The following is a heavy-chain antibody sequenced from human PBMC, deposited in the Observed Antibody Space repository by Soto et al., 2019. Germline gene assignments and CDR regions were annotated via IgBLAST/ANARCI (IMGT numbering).Heavy chain of an antibody. CDR1: GFNVSNNY. J-gene: IGHJ3*02. Sequence: GGSLRLSCAVSGFNVSNNYMGWVRQAPGKGLEWVSLIYRGVATHYADSVKGRFTVSRESSKNTVYLQMNSLRAEHTAVYYCARDRSDSSRADSFDIWGPGTMVTVSS. CDR3: ARDRSDSSRADSFDI. V-gene: IGHV3-53*01. CDR2: IYRGVAT. D-gene: IGHD6-25*01.